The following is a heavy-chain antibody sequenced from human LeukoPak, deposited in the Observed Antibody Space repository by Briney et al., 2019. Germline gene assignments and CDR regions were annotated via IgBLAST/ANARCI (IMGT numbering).Heavy chain of an antibody. J-gene: IGHJ4*02. V-gene: IGHV4-61*02. CDR1: GGSISSGSYY. CDR3: ASSSIAARNLDY. CDR2: IYSSGST. D-gene: IGHD6-6*01. Sequence: SETLSLTCTVSGGSISSGSYYWSWIRQPAGKGLEWIGRIYSSGSTNYNPSLKSRVTISLDTSKNPFSLKLSSVTAADTAVYYCASSSIAARNLDYWGQGTLVTVSS.